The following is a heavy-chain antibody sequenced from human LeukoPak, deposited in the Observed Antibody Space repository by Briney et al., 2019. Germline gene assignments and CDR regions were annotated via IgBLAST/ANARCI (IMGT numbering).Heavy chain of an antibody. CDR1: GVSFSGYY. CDR3: ARVSLDSYGLAISGWFDP. Sequence: SETLSLTCAVYGVSFSGYYWSWIRQPPGKGLEWIWEINDSGSTNYNPSHKSRVTISVDTSKNQFSLQLNSVTPEDTAVYYCARVSLDSYGLAISGWFDPWGQGTLVTVSS. CDR2: INDSGST. V-gene: IGHV4-34*01. J-gene: IGHJ5*02. D-gene: IGHD5-18*01.